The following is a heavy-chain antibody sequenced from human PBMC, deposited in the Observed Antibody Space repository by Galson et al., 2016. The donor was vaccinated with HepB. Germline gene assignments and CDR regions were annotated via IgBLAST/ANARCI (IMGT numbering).Heavy chain of an antibody. CDR1: GFTFSTYG. V-gene: IGHV3-11*01. D-gene: IGHD5-12*01. CDR3: ARDGLRIAVKYYFAMDV. Sequence: SLRLSCAASGFTFSTYGMSWVRQAPGKGLEWVAYISSSGSTMSYADSVKGRFTISRDNAKNLLFLQMNNLRADDTAVYYCARDGLRIAVKYYFAMDVWGQGTTVTVSS. CDR2: ISSSGSTM. J-gene: IGHJ6*02.